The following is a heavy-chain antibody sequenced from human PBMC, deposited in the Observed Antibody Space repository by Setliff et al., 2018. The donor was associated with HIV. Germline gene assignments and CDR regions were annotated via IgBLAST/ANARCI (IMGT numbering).Heavy chain of an antibody. V-gene: IGHV1-3*03. CDR2: INAGNGNT. Sequence: ASVKVSCKASGYTFTSYAIHWMRQAPGQGLEWMGWINAGNGNTQFSQEFQGRVTITRDTSASTAYMELSSLRSEDMAVYYCARGIYDFWTGYADYWGPGTLVTVSS. CDR3: ARGIYDFWTGYADY. CDR1: GYTFTSYA. D-gene: IGHD3-3*01. J-gene: IGHJ4*02.